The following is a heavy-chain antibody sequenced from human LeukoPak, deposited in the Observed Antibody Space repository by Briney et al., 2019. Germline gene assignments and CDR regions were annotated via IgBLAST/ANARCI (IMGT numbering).Heavy chain of an antibody. CDR1: GFTFSDYY. Sequence: GGSLRLSCAASGFTFSDYYMSWIRQAPGKGLEWVSYISSSSSTIYYADSVKGRFTISRDNAKNSLYLQMNSLRAEDTAVYYCARDSNYDILTGYYKSHYMDVWGKGTTVTVSS. D-gene: IGHD3-9*01. V-gene: IGHV3-11*04. J-gene: IGHJ6*03. CDR2: ISSSSSTI. CDR3: ARDSNYDILTGYYKSHYMDV.